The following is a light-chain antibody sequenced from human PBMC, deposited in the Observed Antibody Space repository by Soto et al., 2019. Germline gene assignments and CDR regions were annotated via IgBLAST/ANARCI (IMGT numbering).Light chain of an antibody. CDR1: QSVSSS. J-gene: IGKJ1*01. CDR3: QQYNNWPGT. V-gene: IGKV3-15*01. CDR2: GAS. Sequence: EIVMTQSPATLSVSPGERATLSCRASQSVSSSLAWYQQKPGQAHRLLIYGASTRATGIPARFSGSGSGTEFTLTIRSLQSEDFAVYYCQQYNNWPGTFGQGTKVDI.